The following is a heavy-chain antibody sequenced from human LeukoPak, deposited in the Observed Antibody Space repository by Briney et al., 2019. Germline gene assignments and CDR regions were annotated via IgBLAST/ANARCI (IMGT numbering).Heavy chain of an antibody. V-gene: IGHV3-30*14. CDR2: ISYDGINK. Sequence: GGSLRLSCVGPGFSFSTYAMTWVRQAPGKGLEWVAVISYDGINKYYADSVKGRFTISRDNSKNTLYLQMNGLRAEDTAVYYCARDRVEGSGRLGAFDIWGQGTMVTVSA. D-gene: IGHD2-15*01. J-gene: IGHJ3*02. CDR1: GFSFSTYA. CDR3: ARDRVEGSGRLGAFDI.